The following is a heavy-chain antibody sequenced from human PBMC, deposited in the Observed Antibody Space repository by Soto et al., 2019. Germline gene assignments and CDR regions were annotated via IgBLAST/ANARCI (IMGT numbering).Heavy chain of an antibody. D-gene: IGHD4-17*01. CDR1: GGTFSSYA. J-gene: IGHJ5*02. Sequence: GASVKVSCKASGGTFSSYAISWVRQAPGQGLEWMGGIIPIFGTANYAQKFQGRVTITADESTSTAYMEPSSLRSEDTAVYYCARVGLVLAPVTTAFWFDPWGQGTLVTVSS. CDR2: IIPIFGTA. V-gene: IGHV1-69*13. CDR3: ARVGLVLAPVTTAFWFDP.